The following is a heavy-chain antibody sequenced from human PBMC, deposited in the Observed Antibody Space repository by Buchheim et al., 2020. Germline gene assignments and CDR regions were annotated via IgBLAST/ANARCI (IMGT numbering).Heavy chain of an antibody. J-gene: IGHJ4*02. D-gene: IGHD3-10*01. Sequence: QLQLQESGPGLVKPSQTLSLICTVSGASISSNGYYWVWIRQPPGKGLEWIGNVFYSGSTYYNPSLKSRLSISVDASKNQFSLKLSSVTAADTAVYYCARHYYYLSGEPRWGQGTL. CDR3: ARHYYYLSGEPR. V-gene: IGHV4-39*01. CDR1: GASISSNGYY. CDR2: VFYSGST.